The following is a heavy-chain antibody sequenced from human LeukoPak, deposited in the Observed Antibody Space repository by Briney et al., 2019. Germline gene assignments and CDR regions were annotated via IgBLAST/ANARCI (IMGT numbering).Heavy chain of an antibody. V-gene: IGHV5-10-1*01. J-gene: IGHJ4*02. CDR1: GYSFTSYW. CDR3: ARQGFVVVVAAPDY. Sequence: GESLKISCKGSGYSFTSYWISWVRQMPGQGLEWMGRIDPSDSYTNYSPSFQGHVTISADKSISTAYLQWSSLKASDTAMYYCARQGFVVVVAAPDYCGQGTLVTVSS. D-gene: IGHD2-15*01. CDR2: IDPSDSYT.